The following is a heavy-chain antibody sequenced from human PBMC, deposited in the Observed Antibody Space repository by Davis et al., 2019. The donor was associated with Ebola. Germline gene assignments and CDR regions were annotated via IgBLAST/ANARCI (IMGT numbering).Heavy chain of an antibody. D-gene: IGHD3-22*01. CDR3: AREEYYYDSSGSFNGMDV. Sequence: AASVKVSCKASGYTFTSYAMHWVRQAPGQRLEWMGWINAGNGNTKYSQKFQGRVTITRDTSASTAYMELRSLRSDDTAVYYCAREEYYYDSSGSFNGMDVWGKGTTVTVSS. CDR1: GYTFTSYA. J-gene: IGHJ6*04. CDR2: INAGNGNT. V-gene: IGHV1-3*01.